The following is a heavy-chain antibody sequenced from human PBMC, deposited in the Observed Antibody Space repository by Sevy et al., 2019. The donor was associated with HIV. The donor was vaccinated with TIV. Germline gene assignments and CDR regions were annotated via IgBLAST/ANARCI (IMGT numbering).Heavy chain of an antibody. Sequence: GGSLRLSCAASGFSVGSNYMSWVRQAPGKGLEWVSIIYSGVTTSYADSVKGRFTISRDNSKNTLYLQMNSLRAEDTPVYYCARVSVYYYDSSGYYTTGNAFDIWGQGPMVTVSS. V-gene: IGHV3-53*01. CDR2: IYSGVTT. CDR1: GFSVGSNY. J-gene: IGHJ3*02. D-gene: IGHD3-22*01. CDR3: ARVSVYYYDSSGYYTTGNAFDI.